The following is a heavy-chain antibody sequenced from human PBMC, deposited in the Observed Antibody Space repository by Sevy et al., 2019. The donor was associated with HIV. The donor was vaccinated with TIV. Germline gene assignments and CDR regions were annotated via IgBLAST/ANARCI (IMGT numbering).Heavy chain of an antibody. D-gene: IGHD3-22*01. J-gene: IGHJ4*02. Sequence: SETLSLTCTVSGGSISSGDYYWSWIRQPPGKGLEWIGYIYYSGSTYSNPSLKSRVTISVDTSKNQFSLKLSSVTAADTALYYWAGTYYDSSGYLYYFDYWGQGTLVTVSS. CDR1: GGSISSGDYY. CDR2: IYYSGST. V-gene: IGHV4-30-4*01. CDR3: AGTYYDSSGYLYYFDY.